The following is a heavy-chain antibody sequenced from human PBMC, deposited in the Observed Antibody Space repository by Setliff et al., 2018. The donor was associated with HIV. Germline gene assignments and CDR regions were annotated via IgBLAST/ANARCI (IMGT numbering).Heavy chain of an antibody. Sequence: GASVKVSCKASGYTFNDNYIHWVRQAPEQGLEWMGRISPDIGDTNYAQMFHGRVTMTRDTSISTAYMELSRLRSDDTAIYYCARDANYGSSGYDREYFDYWGQGTLVTVSS. J-gene: IGHJ4*02. D-gene: IGHD5-12*01. CDR3: ARDANYGSSGYDREYFDY. CDR1: GYTFNDNY. CDR2: ISPDIGDT. V-gene: IGHV1-2*06.